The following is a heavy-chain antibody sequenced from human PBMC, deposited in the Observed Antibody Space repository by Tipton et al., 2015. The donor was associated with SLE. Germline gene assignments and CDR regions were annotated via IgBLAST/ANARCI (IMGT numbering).Heavy chain of an antibody. CDR3: ARGVPGELRDFDWILDAFNI. CDR2: MYNGGKS. Sequence: TLSLTCTVSDGSIRSTNYYWTWIRQHPGRGLEWIGYMYNGGKSHYNPSLNSRVSISIDTSKNQFSLKLSSVTAADTAVYYCARGVPGELRDFDWILDAFNIWGQGTEVTVSS. D-gene: IGHD3-9*01. J-gene: IGHJ3*02. CDR1: DGSIRSTNYY. V-gene: IGHV4-31*03.